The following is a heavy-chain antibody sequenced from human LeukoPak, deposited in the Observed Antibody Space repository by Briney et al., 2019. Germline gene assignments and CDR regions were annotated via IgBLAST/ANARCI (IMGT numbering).Heavy chain of an antibody. J-gene: IGHJ6*03. D-gene: IGHD6-13*01. CDR3: ARDRVGQQFVGRKNNYYYMDV. CDR2: NYYRGST. V-gene: IGHV4-59*13. Sequence: RSETLSPTCSVSGGSISSYYGSWLRQPRGEGLEWIGYNYYRGSTNYNPSLKSRVTISVDTSKNQFSLKLSSVTAADTAVYYCARDRVGQQFVGRKNNYYYMDVWGKGTTVTISS. CDR1: GGSISSYY.